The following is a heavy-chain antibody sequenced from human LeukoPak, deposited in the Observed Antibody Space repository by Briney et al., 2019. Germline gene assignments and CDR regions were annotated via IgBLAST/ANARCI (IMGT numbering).Heavy chain of an antibody. CDR2: TYYRSNSHY. Sequence: SQTLSLTCAISGDSASRNSVGWTWIRHSPSRGLEWLGRTYYRSNSHYDYAVSLKSRITINPDTSKNQFSLQLNSVAPEDTAVYYCMRAVAGRGDYWGQGTLVTVSS. CDR3: MRAVAGRGDY. CDR1: GDSASRNSVG. D-gene: IGHD6-19*01. J-gene: IGHJ4*02. V-gene: IGHV6-1*01.